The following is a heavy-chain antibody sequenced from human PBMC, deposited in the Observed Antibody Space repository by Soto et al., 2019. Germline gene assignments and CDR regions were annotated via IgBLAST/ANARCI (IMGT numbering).Heavy chain of an antibody. CDR1: GFSISSGYY. Sequence: SETLSLTCAVSGFSISSGYYWGWIRQPPGQGLEWIGSIYHSGSAYHNPSLKSRVTISVDTSKNQFSLKLTSVTAADTAVYYCAREGKAAAGSYNWFDPWGQGTLVTVSS. J-gene: IGHJ5*02. D-gene: IGHD6-13*01. CDR3: AREGKAAAGSYNWFDP. V-gene: IGHV4-38-2*02. CDR2: IYHSGSA.